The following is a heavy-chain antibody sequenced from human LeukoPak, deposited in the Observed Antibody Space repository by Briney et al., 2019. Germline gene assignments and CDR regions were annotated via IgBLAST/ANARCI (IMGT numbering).Heavy chain of an antibody. CDR3: ARIAAAATYDAFDI. CDR2: IYHSGST. J-gene: IGHJ3*02. D-gene: IGHD6-13*01. Sequence: SETLSLTCAVSGYSISSGYYWGWIRQPPGKGLEWIGSIYHSGSTYYNPSLKSRVTISADTSKNQFSLKLSSVTAADTAVYYCARIAAAATYDAFDIWGQGTMVTVSS. V-gene: IGHV4-38-2*01. CDR1: GYSISSGYY.